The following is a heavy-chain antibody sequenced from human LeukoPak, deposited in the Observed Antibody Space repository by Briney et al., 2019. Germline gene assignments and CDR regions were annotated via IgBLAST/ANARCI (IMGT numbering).Heavy chain of an antibody. D-gene: IGHD6-13*01. CDR3: ARGRAAAGKFRYYYYYYMDV. J-gene: IGHJ6*03. Sequence: SETLSLTCAVYGGSFSGYYWSWIRQPPGKGLEWIGEINHSGSTNYNPSLKSRVTISVDMSKNQFSLKLSSVTAADTAVYYCARGRAAAGKFRYYYYYYMDVWGKGTTVTVSS. CDR1: GGSFSGYY. V-gene: IGHV4-34*01. CDR2: INHSGST.